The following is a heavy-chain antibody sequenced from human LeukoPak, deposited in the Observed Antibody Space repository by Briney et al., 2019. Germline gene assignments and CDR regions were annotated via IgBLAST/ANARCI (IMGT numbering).Heavy chain of an antibody. Sequence: SETLSLTCTVSGGSISSYYWSWIRQPPGKGLEWIGYIYYSGSTNYNPSLKSRVTISVDTSKNQFSLKLSSVTAADTAVYYCASRLAAGWFDPWGQGTLVTVSS. J-gene: IGHJ5*02. D-gene: IGHD6-25*01. CDR2: IYYSGST. CDR3: ASRLAAGWFDP. V-gene: IGHV4-59*01. CDR1: GGSISSYY.